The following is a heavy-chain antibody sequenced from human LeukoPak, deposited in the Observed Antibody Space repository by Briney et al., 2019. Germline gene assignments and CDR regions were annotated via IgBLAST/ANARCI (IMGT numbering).Heavy chain of an antibody. CDR1: GGFLSSYY. Sequence: SETLSLTCTVSGGFLSSYYWSWLRQPPGKGLEWIGYIYYGGSTNYNPSLKSRVTMSVDTSKNQFSLKLSSLTAADTAVYYCARRSYYDSPLDVSGRGTLFTVSS. J-gene: IGHJ2*01. CDR2: IYYGGST. V-gene: IGHV4-59*01. D-gene: IGHD3-22*01. CDR3: ARRSYYDSPLDV.